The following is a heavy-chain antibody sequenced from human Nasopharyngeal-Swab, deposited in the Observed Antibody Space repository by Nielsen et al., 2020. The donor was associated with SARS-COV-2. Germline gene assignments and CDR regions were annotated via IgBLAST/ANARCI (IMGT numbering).Heavy chain of an antibody. CDR1: SGSFTDYY. D-gene: IGHD3-16*01. J-gene: IGHJ3*02. CDR3: AGAHLVQNGGGAFDI. CDR2: IYHSGST. Sequence: SETLSLTCAVYSGSFTDYYWTWIRQPPGKGMEWIGEIYHSGSTKYNPSLKSRVTISVDRSKNQFSLKLKSVTAADTATYYCAGAHLVQNGGGAFDIWGQGTVVTVSS. V-gene: IGHV4-34*01.